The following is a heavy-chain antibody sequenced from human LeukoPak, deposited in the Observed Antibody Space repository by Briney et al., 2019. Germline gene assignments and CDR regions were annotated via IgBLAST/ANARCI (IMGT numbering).Heavy chain of an antibody. V-gene: IGHV4-59*01. D-gene: IGHD2-15*01. J-gene: IGHJ5*02. Sequence: SEALSLTCTVSGGSISSYYWSWIRQPPGKGLEWIGYIYYSGSTNYNPSLKSRVTISVDTSKNQFSLKLSSVTAADTAVYYCARDFLGYCSGGSCPNWFDPWGQGTLVTVSS. CDR2: IYYSGST. CDR3: ARDFLGYCSGGSCPNWFDP. CDR1: GGSISSYY.